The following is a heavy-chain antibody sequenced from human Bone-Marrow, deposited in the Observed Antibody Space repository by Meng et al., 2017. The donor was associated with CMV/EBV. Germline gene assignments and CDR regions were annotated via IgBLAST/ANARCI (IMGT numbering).Heavy chain of an antibody. CDR3: AREDYGSGSYCDY. D-gene: IGHD3-10*01. J-gene: IGHJ4*02. Sequence: PEDSHPRQVQPTCPLSLPFTDSDGFISLSSYYWGWILHPPGKGLEWIGSIYYSGSTYYNPSLKSRVTISVDTSKNQFSLKLSSVTAADTAVYYCAREDYGSGSYCDYWGQGTLVTVSS. CDR2: IYYSGST. CDR1: DGFISLSSYY. V-gene: IGHV4-39*07.